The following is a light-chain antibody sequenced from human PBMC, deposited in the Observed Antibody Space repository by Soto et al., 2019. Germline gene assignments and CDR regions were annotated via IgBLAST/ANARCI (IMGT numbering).Light chain of an antibody. Sequence: EIVLTQSPGTLSLSPGERATLSCRASQSVNSNYLAWYQQKPCQGPRLLMYGASSSATGIPDRFSGSGSGTGFTLTISRLEPEACAVYYCQQDDNSPRTFGQGTKVEIK. J-gene: IGKJ1*01. CDR1: QSVNSNY. CDR2: GAS. V-gene: IGKV3-20*01. CDR3: QQDDNSPRT.